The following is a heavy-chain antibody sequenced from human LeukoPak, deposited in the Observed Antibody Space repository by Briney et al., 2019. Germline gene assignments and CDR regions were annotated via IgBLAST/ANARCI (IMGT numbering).Heavy chain of an antibody. Sequence: PSETLSLTCTVSGGSISSYYWSWVRQPAGKGLEWIGRIYPSGSTNYNPSLKSRVTMSVDTSKNQFSLKLSSVTAADTAVYYCARSPTDGSIGYYYYSYMDVWGKGTTVTISS. V-gene: IGHV4-4*07. CDR3: ARSPTDGSIGYYYYSYMDV. CDR1: GGSISSYY. J-gene: IGHJ6*03. D-gene: IGHD5-24*01. CDR2: IYPSGST.